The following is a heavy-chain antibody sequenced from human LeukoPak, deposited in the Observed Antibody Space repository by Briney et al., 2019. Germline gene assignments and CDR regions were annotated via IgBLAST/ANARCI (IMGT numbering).Heavy chain of an antibody. CDR2: INAGNGNT. CDR1: GYTFTSYA. V-gene: IGHV1-3*01. CDR3: ARPPGGSKDYYFDY. J-gene: IGHJ4*02. D-gene: IGHD3-16*01. Sequence: ASLKVSCKASGYTFTSYAMHWVRQAPGQRLEWMGWINAGNGNTKYSQKFQGRVTITRDTSASTAYMELSSLRSEDTVVYYCARPPGGSKDYYFDYWGQGTLVTVSS.